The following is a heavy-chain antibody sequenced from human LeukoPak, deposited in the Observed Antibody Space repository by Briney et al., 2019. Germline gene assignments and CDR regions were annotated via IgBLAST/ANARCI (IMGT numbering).Heavy chain of an antibody. J-gene: IGHJ4*02. CDR2: MNPNSGNT. CDR3: ARGKWQQLVRVLVY. CDR1: GYTFTSYD. V-gene: IGHV1-8*01. D-gene: IGHD6-13*01. Sequence: ASVKVSCKASGYTFTSYDINWVQQATGQGLEWMGWMNPNSGNTGYAQKFQGRVTMTRNTSISTAYMELSSLRSEDTAVYYCARGKWQQLVRVLVYWGQGTLVTVSS.